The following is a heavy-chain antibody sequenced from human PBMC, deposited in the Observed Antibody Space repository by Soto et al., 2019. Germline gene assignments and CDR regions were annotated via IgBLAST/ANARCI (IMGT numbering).Heavy chain of an antibody. CDR2: INHSGST. CDR1: GESFSGYY. J-gene: IGHJ5*02. Sequence: PSETLSLTCAVYGESFSGYYWSWIRQPPGKGLEWIGEINHSGSTNYNPSLKSRVTISVDTSKNQFSLKLSSVTAADTAVYYCARGRLYDFWSGYWQNNWFDPWGQGTLVTVSS. V-gene: IGHV4-34*01. D-gene: IGHD3-3*01. CDR3: ARGRLYDFWSGYWQNNWFDP.